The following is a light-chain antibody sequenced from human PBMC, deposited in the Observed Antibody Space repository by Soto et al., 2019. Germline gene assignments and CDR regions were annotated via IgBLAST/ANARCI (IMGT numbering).Light chain of an antibody. Sequence: EIVLTHAPGTLSLSPWETATLSCRASQSVSSSYLASYQQNPGQAPRLLIYGASSRATGIPDRFSGSGSGTDFALAISRLEPDGFALYYCQQYGSSPPLTFGGGTKVDIK. CDR3: QQYGSSPPLT. CDR1: QSVSSSY. J-gene: IGKJ4*01. V-gene: IGKV3-20*01. CDR2: GAS.